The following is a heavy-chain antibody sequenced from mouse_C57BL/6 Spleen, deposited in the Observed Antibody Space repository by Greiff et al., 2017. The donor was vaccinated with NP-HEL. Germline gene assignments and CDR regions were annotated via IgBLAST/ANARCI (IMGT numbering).Heavy chain of an antibody. CDR1: GYTFTSYW. V-gene: IGHV1-50*01. CDR3: EGRGLGGGAMDY. CDR2: IDPSDSYT. J-gene: IGHJ4*01. D-gene: IGHD4-1*01. Sequence: QVQLQQPGAELVKPGASVKLSCKASGYTFTSYWMQWVKQRPGQGLEWIGEIDPSDSYTNYNQKFKGKATLTVDTSSSTAYMQRSSRTTKDSAVDYWEGRGLGGGAMDYWGQGTSVTVSS.